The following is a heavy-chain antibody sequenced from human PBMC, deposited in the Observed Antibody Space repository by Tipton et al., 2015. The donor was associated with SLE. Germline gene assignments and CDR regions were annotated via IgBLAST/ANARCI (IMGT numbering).Heavy chain of an antibody. D-gene: IGHD6-13*01. J-gene: IGHJ6*03. V-gene: IGHV4-59*12. Sequence: TLSLTCTVSGGSISSYYWSWIRQPPGKGLEWIGNIYYSGSTHYNPSLKSRVTISVDTSKNQFTLKLRSVTAADTAIYFCARGRGEYSSSWYYYYYYMDVWGKGTTVTVSS. CDR2: IYYSGST. CDR3: ARGRGEYSSSWYYYYYYMDV. CDR1: GGSISSYY.